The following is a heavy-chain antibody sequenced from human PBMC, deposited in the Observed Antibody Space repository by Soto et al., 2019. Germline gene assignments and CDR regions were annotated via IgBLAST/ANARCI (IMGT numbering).Heavy chain of an antibody. V-gene: IGHV3-11*01. J-gene: IGHJ4*02. CDR1: GFTFSDYY. D-gene: IGHD5-18*01. CDR3: ARDIQVWKY. Sequence: QVQLVESGGGLVKPGGSLRLSCSASGFTFSDYYMSWIRQAPGKGLEWVSYISTSGSTMFYADSVKGRFTTSRDNAKNSLYLQMNILSADDTAVHYCARDIQVWKYWGQGDLVTVSS. CDR2: ISTSGSTM.